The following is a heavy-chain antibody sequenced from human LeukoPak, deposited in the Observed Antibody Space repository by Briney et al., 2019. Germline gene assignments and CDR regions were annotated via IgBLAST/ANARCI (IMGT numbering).Heavy chain of an antibody. J-gene: IGHJ6*02. CDR2: INPNSGGT. CDR3: ARTITKIVVVPTYGMDV. CDR1: GYTFTGYY. D-gene: IGHD3-22*01. Sequence: ASVKVSCKASGYTFTGYYMHWVRQAPGQGLEWMGWINPNSGGTNYAQKFQGRVTMTRDTSISTAYMELSRLRSDDTAVYYCARTITKIVVVPTYGMDVWGQGTTVTVSS. V-gene: IGHV1-2*02.